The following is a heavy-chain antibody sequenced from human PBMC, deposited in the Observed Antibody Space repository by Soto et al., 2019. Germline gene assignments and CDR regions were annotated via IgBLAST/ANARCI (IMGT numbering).Heavy chain of an antibody. Sequence: EVQLVESGGGLVQPGGSLRLSCAASGFTFSNYWVHWVRQAPGKGLVWVSRINSDGSYTTYADSVKGRFTISRDNAKNTLYLQMNSLRAEDTAVYYCARGGYCNYGSCYVNWYFDLWGRGTLVTVSS. CDR3: ARGGYCNYGSCYVNWYFDL. V-gene: IGHV3-74*01. D-gene: IGHD2-15*01. J-gene: IGHJ2*01. CDR2: INSDGSYT. CDR1: GFTFSNYW.